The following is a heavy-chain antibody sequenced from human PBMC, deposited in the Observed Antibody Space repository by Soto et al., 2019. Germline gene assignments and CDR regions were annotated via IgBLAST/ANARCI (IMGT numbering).Heavy chain of an antibody. Sequence: ASVKVSCKASGYTFTSYYMHWVRQAPGQGLEWMGIINPSGGSTSYAQKFQGRVTMTRDTSTSTVYMELSSLRSEDTAVYYCDYAPRYYDFWSGSNWFDPRGQVTLVTVSS. CDR2: INPSGGST. CDR3: DYAPRYYDFWSGSNWFDP. V-gene: IGHV1-46*01. CDR1: GYTFTSYY. D-gene: IGHD3-3*01. J-gene: IGHJ5*02.